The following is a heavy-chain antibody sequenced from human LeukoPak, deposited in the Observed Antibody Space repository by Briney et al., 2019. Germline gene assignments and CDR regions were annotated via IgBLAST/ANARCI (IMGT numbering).Heavy chain of an antibody. CDR1: GYTFTRYY. V-gene: IGHV1-2*02. D-gene: IGHD5-18*01. CDR2: INPNSGGT. J-gene: IGHJ4*02. Sequence: ASVPVSCKASGYTFTRYYMHWVRQAPGQGLEWLGWINPNSGGTNYAQKLQGRVTMTRDTSISTAHMELSRLRSGDTAVYYCARAETDTANKSEWGQGTLVTVSS. CDR3: ARAETDTANKSE.